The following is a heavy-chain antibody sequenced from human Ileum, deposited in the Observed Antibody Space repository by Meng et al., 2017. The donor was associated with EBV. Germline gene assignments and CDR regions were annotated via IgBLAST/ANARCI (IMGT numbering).Heavy chain of an antibody. V-gene: IGHV4-4*02. D-gene: IGHD6-6*01. CDR2: IDHTGST. J-gene: IGHJ4*02. CDR3: AREVSNSSSWGSFDY. CDR1: GDSMRGLNW. Sequence: DSGPEPVRPSGTMSFTCTVSGDSMRGLNWAHWVRQAPGEVLEWIGEIDHTGSTNYNPSLKSRVSMSVDQSRNQFSMRLTSVTAADTAVYFCAREVSNSSSWGSFDYWGQGALVTVSS.